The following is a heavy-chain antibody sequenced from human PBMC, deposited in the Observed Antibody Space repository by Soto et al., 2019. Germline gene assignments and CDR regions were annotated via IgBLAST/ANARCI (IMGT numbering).Heavy chain of an antibody. CDR3: ARDQLTTVTKYYYGMDV. J-gene: IGHJ6*02. D-gene: IGHD4-4*01. Sequence: GGSLRLSCAASGLTFSSYEMNWVRQAPGKGLEWVSYISSSGSTIYYADSVKGRFTISRDNAKNSLYLQMNSLRAEDTAVYYCARDQLTTVTKYYYGMDVWGQGTTVTVSS. CDR1: GLTFSSYE. V-gene: IGHV3-48*03. CDR2: ISSSGSTI.